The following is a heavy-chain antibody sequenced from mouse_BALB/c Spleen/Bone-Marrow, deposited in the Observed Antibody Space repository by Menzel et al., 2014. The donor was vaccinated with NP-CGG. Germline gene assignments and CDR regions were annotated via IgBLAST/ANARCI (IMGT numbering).Heavy chain of an antibody. Sequence: EVQLQESGGGPVQPGGSLKLSCAASGFDFSRYWMSWVRQAPGKGLQWIGEINPESNTINYSPSLKDKFIISRDNAKNTLYLQMSKVKSEDAALYCCARLGYYGWFAYWGQGTLVTVSA. CDR1: GFDFSRYW. CDR2: INPESNTI. V-gene: IGHV4-1*02. J-gene: IGHJ3*01. CDR3: ARLGYYGWFAY. D-gene: IGHD2-3*01.